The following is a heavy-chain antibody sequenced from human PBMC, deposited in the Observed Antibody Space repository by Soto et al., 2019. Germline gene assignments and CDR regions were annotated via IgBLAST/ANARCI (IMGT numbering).Heavy chain of an antibody. CDR1: GGSISSGGYY. D-gene: IGHD1-26*01. J-gene: IGHJ4*02. CDR3: AGIYSGSPGRTLRY. CDR2: IYYSGST. V-gene: IGHV4-31*03. Sequence: QVQLQESGPGLVKPSQTLSLTCTVSGGSISSGGYYWSWIRQHPGKGLEWIGYIYYSGSTYYNPSLTSRVTISVATSKNQSSLKLSSVTAADPAVYYCAGIYSGSPGRTLRYRGQGTLVTVSS.